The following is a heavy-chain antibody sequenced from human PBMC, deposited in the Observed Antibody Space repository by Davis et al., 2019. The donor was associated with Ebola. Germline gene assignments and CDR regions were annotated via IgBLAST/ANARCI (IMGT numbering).Heavy chain of an antibody. J-gene: IGHJ5*02. D-gene: IGHD5-12*01. V-gene: IGHV4-59*01. CDR3: ARDGSGYEGNWFDP. CDR1: GGSISSYY. Sequence: PSGTLSLTCTVFGGSISSYYWSWIRQPPGKGLEWIGYIYYSGSTNYNPSLKSRVTISVDTSKNQFSLKLSSVTAADTAVYYCARDGSGYEGNWFDPWGQGTLVTVSS. CDR2: IYYSGST.